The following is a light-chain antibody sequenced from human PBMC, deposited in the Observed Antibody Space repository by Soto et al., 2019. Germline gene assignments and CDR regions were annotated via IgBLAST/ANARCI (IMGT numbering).Light chain of an antibody. CDR2: WAS. J-gene: IGKJ3*01. CDR1: QSVLYSLNNKNC. Sequence: DIVLTQSPDSLAVSLGERATINCKSSQSVLYSLNNKNCLAWYQQKPGQPPKLLISWASARKFGVPDRFSGSGSGTDFTLTISSLQAEDVAVYFCQQYFGSPRTFGPGTKVEI. CDR3: QQYFGSPRT. V-gene: IGKV4-1*01.